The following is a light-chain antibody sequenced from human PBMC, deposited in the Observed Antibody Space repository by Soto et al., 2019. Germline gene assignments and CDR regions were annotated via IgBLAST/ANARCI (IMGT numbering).Light chain of an antibody. CDR3: HHYGSTPYI. CDR1: QSVSYTT. CDR2: ETS. Sequence: IVLTQSPGTLSLSPGERVTLSCRASQSVSYTTLAWFQQKPGQAPRLLIYETSTRAAGIPDRFSGSGSGTDFTLAISRLEPEDFAVYFCHHYGSTPYIFGQGTKLEIK. J-gene: IGKJ2*01. V-gene: IGKV3-20*01.